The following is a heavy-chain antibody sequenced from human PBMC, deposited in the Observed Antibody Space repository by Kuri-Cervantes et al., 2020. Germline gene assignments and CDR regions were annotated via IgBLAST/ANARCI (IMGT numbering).Heavy chain of an antibody. CDR2: ISSSGSTI. CDR3: ARDSGGYPDY. D-gene: IGHD1-26*01. Sequence: GESLKISCAASGFTFSGYYMSWIRQAPGKGLEWVSYISSSGSTIYYADSVKGRFTISRDNAKNSLYLQMNSLRVEDTAVYYCARDSGGYPDYWGQGTLVTVSS. CDR1: GFTFSGYY. V-gene: IGHV3-11*01. J-gene: IGHJ4*02.